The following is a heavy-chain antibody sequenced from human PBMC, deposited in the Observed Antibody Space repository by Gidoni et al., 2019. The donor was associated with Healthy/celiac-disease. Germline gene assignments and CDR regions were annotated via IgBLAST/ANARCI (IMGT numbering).Heavy chain of an antibody. J-gene: IGHJ6*02. V-gene: IGHV4-34*01. Sequence: QVQLQQWGAGLLKPSETLSLTCAVYGGSFSGYYWSWIRQPPGKGLEWIGEIKHSGSTNYNPSLKRRVNISVDTSKNQFSLKLSSVTAADTAVYYCARGGMPYGMDVWGQGTTVTVSS. CDR2: IKHSGST. D-gene: IGHD2-2*01. CDR3: ARGGMPYGMDV. CDR1: GGSFSGYY.